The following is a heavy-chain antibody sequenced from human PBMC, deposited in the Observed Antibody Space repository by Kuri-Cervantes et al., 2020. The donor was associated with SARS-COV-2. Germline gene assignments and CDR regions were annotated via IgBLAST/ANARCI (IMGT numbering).Heavy chain of an antibody. J-gene: IGHJ6*03. Sequence: GGSLRLSCAASGFTFSSYGMHWVRQAPGKGLEWVAGISGSGGSTHYADSVKGRFTISRENSKKTPYLQMNSLRVEDTAVYYCAKEFPGYYYYCMDVWGKGTTVTVSS. V-gene: IGHV3-23*01. CDR3: AKEFPGYYYYCMDV. CDR2: ISGSGGST. CDR1: GFTFSSYG.